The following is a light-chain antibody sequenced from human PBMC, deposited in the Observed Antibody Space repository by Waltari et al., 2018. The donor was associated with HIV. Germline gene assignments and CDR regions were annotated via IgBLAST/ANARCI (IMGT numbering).Light chain of an antibody. CDR2: DVN. V-gene: IGLV2-14*03. Sequence: QSALTQPASVSGSPGQSITISCTGTSSDVGAYDYVSCYQQHPGKAPKLMIYDVNNRPSGVSHRFSGSKSATTASLTISGLQAEDEADYYCSSYTTSSTYVFGTGTKVTVL. J-gene: IGLJ1*01. CDR3: SSYTTSSTYV. CDR1: SSDVGAYDY.